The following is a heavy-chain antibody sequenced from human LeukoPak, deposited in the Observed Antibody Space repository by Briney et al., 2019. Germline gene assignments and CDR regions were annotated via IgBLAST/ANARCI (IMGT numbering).Heavy chain of an antibody. J-gene: IGHJ6*03. CDR3: ARAGNLYTGYSSSWYYYYYMDV. CDR2: IYTSGST. D-gene: IGHD6-13*01. V-gene: IGHV4-4*07. CDR1: GGSISSYY. Sequence: PSETLSLTCTVSGGSISSYYWSWIRQPAGKGLEWIGRIYTSGSTSYNPSLKSRVTMSVDTSKNQFSLKLSSVTAADTAVYYCARAGNLYTGYSSSWYYYYYMDVWGKGTTVTVSS.